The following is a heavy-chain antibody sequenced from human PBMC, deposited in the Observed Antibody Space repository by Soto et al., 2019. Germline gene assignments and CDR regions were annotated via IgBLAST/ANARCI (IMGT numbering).Heavy chain of an antibody. J-gene: IGHJ4*02. Sequence: SLRLSCAASGFTFDDYAMHWVRQAPGKGLEWVSGISWNSGSIGYADSVKGRFTISRDNAKNSLYLQMNSLRAEDTALYYCAKAPAYYDFWSGYYFDYWGQGTLVTV. CDR2: ISWNSGSI. V-gene: IGHV3-9*01. CDR3: AKAPAYYDFWSGYYFDY. CDR1: GFTFDDYA. D-gene: IGHD3-3*01.